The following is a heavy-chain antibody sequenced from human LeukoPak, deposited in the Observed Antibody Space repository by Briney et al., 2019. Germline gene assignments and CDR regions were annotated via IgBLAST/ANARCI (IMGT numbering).Heavy chain of an antibody. CDR1: GYTLTELS. Sequence: ASVKVSCKVSGYTLTELSMHWVRQAPGKGVEWMGGFDPEDGETIYAQKFQGRVTMTRDMSTSTVYMELSSLRSEDTAVYYCAREYPGSSWLNWFDPWGQGTLVTVSS. J-gene: IGHJ5*02. CDR3: AREYPGSSWLNWFDP. CDR2: FDPEDGET. V-gene: IGHV1-24*01. D-gene: IGHD6-13*01.